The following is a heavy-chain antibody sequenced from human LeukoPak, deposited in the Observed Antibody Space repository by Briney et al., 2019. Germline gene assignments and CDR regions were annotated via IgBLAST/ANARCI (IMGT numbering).Heavy chain of an antibody. CDR3: ARAQLGNFDY. J-gene: IGHJ4*02. Sequence: SETLSLTCTVSGGSISSYYWSWIQQPPGKGLEWIGYIYYSGSTNYNPSLKSRVTISVDTSKNQFSLKLSSVTAADTAVYYCARAQLGNFDYWGQGTLVTVSS. CDR2: IYYSGST. D-gene: IGHD6-6*01. CDR1: GGSISSYY. V-gene: IGHV4-59*01.